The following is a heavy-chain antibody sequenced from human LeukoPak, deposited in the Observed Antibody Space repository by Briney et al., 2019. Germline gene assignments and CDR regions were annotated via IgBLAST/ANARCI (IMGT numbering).Heavy chain of an antibody. J-gene: IGHJ4*02. CDR2: FDPEDGET. Sequence: ASVRVSCKVSGTYSLNELSMHWVRQAPGKGLEWMGGFDPEDGETIYAQSLKGRVTVTEDTSTDTVYMDLSSLRSEDTAVYYCARASAYDQDFDYWGQGTLVTVSS. CDR3: ARASAYDQDFDY. D-gene: IGHD5-12*01. V-gene: IGHV1-24*01. CDR1: GTYSLNELS.